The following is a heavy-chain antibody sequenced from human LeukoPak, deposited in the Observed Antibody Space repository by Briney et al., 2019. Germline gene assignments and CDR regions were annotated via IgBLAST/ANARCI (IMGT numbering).Heavy chain of an antibody. D-gene: IGHD2-15*01. CDR3: ARRYCSGGGCPNDY. V-gene: IGHV1-46*01. Sequence: GASVKVSCKASGYTFTSYYMHWVRQAPAQGLEWMGVINPSGGSTSYAQKFQGRVTMTSDMSTSTVYMVLSSLRSEDTAMYYCARRYCSGGGCPNDYWGQGTLVTVSS. CDR2: INPSGGST. CDR1: GYTFTSYY. J-gene: IGHJ4*02.